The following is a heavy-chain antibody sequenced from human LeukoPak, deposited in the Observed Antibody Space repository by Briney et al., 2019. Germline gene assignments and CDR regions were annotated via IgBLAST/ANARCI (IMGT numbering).Heavy chain of an antibody. Sequence: GRSLRLSCAASGFTFSNYAMHWVRQAPGKGLEWVAVISYDGSNKYYADSVKGRFTISRDNSKNTLYLQMNSLRAEDTAVYYCALLPGYSSGWRPFDYWGQGTLVTVSS. J-gene: IGHJ4*02. CDR1: GFTFSNYA. V-gene: IGHV3-30-3*01. CDR2: ISYDGSNK. CDR3: ALLPGYSSGWRPFDY. D-gene: IGHD6-19*01.